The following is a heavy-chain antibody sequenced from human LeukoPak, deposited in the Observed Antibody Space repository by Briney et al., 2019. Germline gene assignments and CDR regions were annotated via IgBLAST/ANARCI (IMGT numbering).Heavy chain of an antibody. CDR3: RMGNRASGVGS. CDR2: IYYSGST. V-gene: IGHV4-39*01. J-gene: IGHJ5*01. Sequence: SETLSLTCTVSGGSISGSSHFWGCIRQAPGKGLEWIGSIYYSGSTFYNPSLKSRVTMSVDTSKNQFSLRLRSVTAADTALYCVRMGNRASGVGSWGQGTLVTVSS. CDR1: GGSISGSSHF. D-gene: IGHD1-26*01.